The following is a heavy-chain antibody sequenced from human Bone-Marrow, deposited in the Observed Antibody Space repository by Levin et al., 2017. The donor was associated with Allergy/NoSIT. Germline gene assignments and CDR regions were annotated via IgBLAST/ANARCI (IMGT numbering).Heavy chain of an antibody. Sequence: PGESLKISCKATGGIFSGFIISWVRQAPGQGPEWMGGIITNSGTTKYAAKFQGRVTITADTSTRTAYLDLNSLRGDDTAVYYCARNSRAGRGPALYWGQGTLITVSS. J-gene: IGHJ4*02. D-gene: IGHD2/OR15-2a*01. V-gene: IGHV1-69*06. CDR1: GGIFSGFI. CDR2: IITNSGTT. CDR3: ARNSRAGRGPALY.